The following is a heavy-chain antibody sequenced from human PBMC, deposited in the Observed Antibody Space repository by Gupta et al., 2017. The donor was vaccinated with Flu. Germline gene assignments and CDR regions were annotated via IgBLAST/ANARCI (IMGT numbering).Heavy chain of an antibody. D-gene: IGHD6-25*01. CDR2: ISSNTTYR. V-gene: IGHV3-21*01. CDR3: ARESGIAAAEIDY. CDR1: FNSYT. J-gene: IGHJ4*02. Sequence: FNSYTMHWVRQAPGKGLEWVSSISSNTTYRYYADSVTGRFTISRDNANNSLYLQRDSLGAEDTAVYYCARESGIAAAEIDYWGQGTLVTVSS.